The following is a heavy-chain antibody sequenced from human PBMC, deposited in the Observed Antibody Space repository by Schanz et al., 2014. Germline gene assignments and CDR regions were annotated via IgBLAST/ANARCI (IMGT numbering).Heavy chain of an antibody. J-gene: IGHJ4*02. CDR1: GGTFSTYP. D-gene: IGHD6-13*01. Sequence: QVQLVQSEAEVKKPGSSVKVSCKASGGTFSTYPINWVRQAPGQGLEWMGRIIPILGIANYAQKFQGRVTITADKSTFTAYMDVSSLRSEDTAVYYCASSGAGYSSSWDFDYWGQGTLVTVSS. CDR3: ASSGAGYSSSWDFDY. CDR2: IIPILGIA. V-gene: IGHV1-69*02.